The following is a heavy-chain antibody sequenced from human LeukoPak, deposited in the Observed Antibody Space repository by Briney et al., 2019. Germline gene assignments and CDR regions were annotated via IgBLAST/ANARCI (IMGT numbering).Heavy chain of an antibody. CDR2: INWNGGST. CDR3: ARDRSMVRGVIGPFDY. Sequence: TGGSLRLSCAASGFTFDDYGMSWVRQAPGKGLEWVSGINWNGGSTGYADSVKGRFTISRDNAKNSLYLQMNSLRAEDTALYYCARDRSMVRGVIGPFDYWGQGTLVTASS. V-gene: IGHV3-20*04. J-gene: IGHJ4*02. D-gene: IGHD3-10*01. CDR1: GFTFDDYG.